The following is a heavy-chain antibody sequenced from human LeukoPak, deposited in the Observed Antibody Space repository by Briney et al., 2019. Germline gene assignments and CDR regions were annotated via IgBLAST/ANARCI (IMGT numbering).Heavy chain of an antibody. J-gene: IGHJ4*02. CDR3: ARHIRDGYSDY. CDR2: IYTSGST. CDR1: GGSISSGSYY. Sequence: SQTLSLTCTVSGGSISSGSYYWSWIRQPAGKGLEWIGRIYTSGSTNYNPSLKSRVTISVDTSKNQFSLKLSSVTAADTAVYYCARHIRDGYSDYWGQGTLVTVSS. V-gene: IGHV4-61*02. D-gene: IGHD5-24*01.